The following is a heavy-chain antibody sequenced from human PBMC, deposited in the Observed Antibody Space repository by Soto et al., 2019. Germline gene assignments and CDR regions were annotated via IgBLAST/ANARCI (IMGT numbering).Heavy chain of an antibody. D-gene: IGHD5-12*01. CDR3: ARGRNSGYIFDY. CDR1: GGSLSSNTHY. Sequence: QLQLQESGPGLVKPSETLSLTCTVSGGSLSSNTHYWGWIRQPPGKGLEWIGSIHFSGSTYYNPSLKSRVTISVETSKNKFSLKLRSVTAADTALYYCARGRNSGYIFDYWGQGTLVTDSS. V-gene: IGHV4-39*01. J-gene: IGHJ4*02. CDR2: IHFSGST.